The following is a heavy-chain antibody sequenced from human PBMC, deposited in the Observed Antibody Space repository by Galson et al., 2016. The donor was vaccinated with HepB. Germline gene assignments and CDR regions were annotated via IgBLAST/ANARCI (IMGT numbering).Heavy chain of an antibody. Sequence: SVKVSCKASGYTLTDLPIHWVRQAPGKGLEWMGGFDPEDGEKIYAQKFQGRLTMTEDTSTDTLYMELSSLRSEDTAVYYCATQIPLARGVILRPITLDCWGQGTLVTVSS. D-gene: IGHD3-10*01. J-gene: IGHJ4*02. CDR2: FDPEDGEK. CDR1: GYTLTDLP. V-gene: IGHV1-24*01. CDR3: ATQIPLARGVILRPITLDC.